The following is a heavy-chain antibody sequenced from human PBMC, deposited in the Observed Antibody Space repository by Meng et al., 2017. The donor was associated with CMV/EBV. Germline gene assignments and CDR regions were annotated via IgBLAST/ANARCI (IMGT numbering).Heavy chain of an antibody. CDR1: GFTFSNAW. CDR2: IKSKTDGGTT. Sequence: GESLMISCAASGFTFSNAWMSWVRQAPGKGLEWVGRIKSKTDGGTTDYAAPVKGRFTISRDDSKNTLYLQMNSLKTEDTAVYYGTTVRLWFASLDYWGQGTLVTVSS. J-gene: IGHJ4*02. D-gene: IGHD3-10*01. CDR3: TTVRLWFASLDY. V-gene: IGHV3-15*01.